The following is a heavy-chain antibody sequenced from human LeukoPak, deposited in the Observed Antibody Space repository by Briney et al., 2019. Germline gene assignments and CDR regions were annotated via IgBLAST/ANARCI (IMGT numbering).Heavy chain of an antibody. V-gene: IGHV3-30*02. D-gene: IGHD3-10*01. CDR1: GFTFSSHG. CDR2: IRYDGSNK. CDR3: AKRGPSGRPYYYYYMDV. Sequence: PGGSLRLSCAASGFTFSSHGMHWVRQAPGKGLEWVAFIRYDGSNKYYADSVKGRFTISRDNSKNTLYLQMNSLRAEDTAVYYCAKRGPSGRPYYYYYMDVWGKGTTVTISS. J-gene: IGHJ6*03.